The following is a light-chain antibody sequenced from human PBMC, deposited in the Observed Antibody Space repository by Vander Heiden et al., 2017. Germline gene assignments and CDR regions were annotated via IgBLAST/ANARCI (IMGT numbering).Light chain of an antibody. CDR1: QSISTW. J-gene: IGKJ2*01. Sequence: DIQMTPSPSSLSASVGDRVTIACRASQSISTWLAWYQQKPGKAPKLLIYMASFLESGVPSRFSGSESGTEFTLTISSLQPDDFATYYCQQYHSFSYTFGQGTKLDI. CDR2: MAS. CDR3: QQYHSFSYT. V-gene: IGKV1-5*03.